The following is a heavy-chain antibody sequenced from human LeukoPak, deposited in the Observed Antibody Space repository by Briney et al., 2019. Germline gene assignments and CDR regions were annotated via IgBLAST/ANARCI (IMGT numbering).Heavy chain of an antibody. J-gene: IGHJ4*02. CDR2: IRYDGSNK. D-gene: IGHD2-21*01. CDR1: GFTFSSYG. V-gene: IGHV3-30*02. CDR3: AKDLHLALYCGGDCRGYYFDY. Sequence: GGSLRLXCAAFGFTFSSYGMHWVRQAPGKGLEWVAFIRYDGSNKYYADSVKGRFTISRDNSKNTLYLQMNSLRAEDTAVYYCAKDLHLALYCGGDCRGYYFDYWGQGTLVTVSS.